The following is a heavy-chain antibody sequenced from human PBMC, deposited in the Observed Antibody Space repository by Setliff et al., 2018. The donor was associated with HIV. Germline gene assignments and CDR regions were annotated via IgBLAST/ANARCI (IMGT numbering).Heavy chain of an antibody. D-gene: IGHD3-22*01. Sequence: SETLSLTCTVSGGSISSYYWSWIRQSPGKGLEWIGYIYYRGSTNYNPSLKSRVTISVDTSKNHFSLKLSSVTAADTAVYYCARHGGSGYYPYYYYYYMDVWGTGTTVTVSS. V-gene: IGHV4-59*08. J-gene: IGHJ6*03. CDR3: ARHGGSGYYPYYYYYYMDV. CDR2: IYYRGST. CDR1: GGSISSYY.